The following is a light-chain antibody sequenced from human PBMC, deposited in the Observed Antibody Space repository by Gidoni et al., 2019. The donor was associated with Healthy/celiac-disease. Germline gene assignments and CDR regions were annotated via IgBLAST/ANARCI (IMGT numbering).Light chain of an antibody. J-gene: IGKJ1*01. CDR1: QSVSSSY. Sequence: IVSTQSLGTLSLSPGERATLSCRASQSVSSSYLAWYQQTPGQATRLLIYCASSKATGMPDRFGGSGSGTDFTLTINRLEPDDFAVYYCQQYGSSPQATFGQGTKVEIQ. CDR2: CAS. V-gene: IGKV3-20*01. CDR3: QQYGSSPQAT.